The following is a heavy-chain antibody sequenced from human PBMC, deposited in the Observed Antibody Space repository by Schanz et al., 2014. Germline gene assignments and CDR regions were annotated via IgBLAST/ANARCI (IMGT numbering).Heavy chain of an antibody. D-gene: IGHD6-19*01. CDR1: GGTFSSYA. Sequence: QVRLVQSGAELKMPGSSVKVSCKASGGTFSSYAFSWVRQAPGQGLEWMGWINVYNGDTKFAKTFQDRVTLTTDTSTSTAYMELRSLRSDDTAVYYCARDSHRRVAVPGYWGQGTLVTVSS. CDR2: INVYNGDT. CDR3: ARDSHRRVAVPGY. V-gene: IGHV1-18*01. J-gene: IGHJ4*02.